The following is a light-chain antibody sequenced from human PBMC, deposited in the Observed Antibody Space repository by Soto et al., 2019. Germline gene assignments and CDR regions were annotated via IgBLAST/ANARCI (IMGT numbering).Light chain of an antibody. CDR3: AAWDDSLNGYV. CDR2: SNN. J-gene: IGLJ1*01. Sequence: QSVLTQPPSVSGAPGQRVTISCSGSSSNIGGNTVNWYQQLPGTAPKLLIYSNNQRPSGVPDRFSGSKSGTSASLAISGLQSEDEADYYCAAWDDSLNGYVFGTGTKVTVL. CDR1: SSNIGGNT. V-gene: IGLV1-44*01.